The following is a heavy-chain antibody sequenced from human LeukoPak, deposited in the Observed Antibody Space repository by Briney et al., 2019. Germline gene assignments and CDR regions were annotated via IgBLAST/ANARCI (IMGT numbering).Heavy chain of an antibody. Sequence: ASVKVSCKASGYTFTGYYMHWVRQAPGQGLEWMGWINPNSGGTNYAQKFQGRVTMTRDTSISTAYMELSRLRSDDTAVYYRARQTGTSGYYYYGMDVWGQGTTVTVSS. V-gene: IGHV1-2*02. CDR3: ARQTGTSGYYYYGMDV. J-gene: IGHJ6*02. CDR1: GYTFTGYY. D-gene: IGHD1-1*01. CDR2: INPNSGGT.